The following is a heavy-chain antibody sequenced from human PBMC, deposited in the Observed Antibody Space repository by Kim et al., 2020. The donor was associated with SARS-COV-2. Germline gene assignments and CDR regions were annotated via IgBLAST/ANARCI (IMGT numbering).Heavy chain of an antibody. CDR2: GNT. J-gene: IGHJ4*02. CDR3: ARDRNYADY. V-gene: IGHV1-3*01. Sequence: GNTKYSEILQGRVHLMRDTSANTAYMELRGLRSEDTAVYYCARDRNYADYWGQGTLVTVSS.